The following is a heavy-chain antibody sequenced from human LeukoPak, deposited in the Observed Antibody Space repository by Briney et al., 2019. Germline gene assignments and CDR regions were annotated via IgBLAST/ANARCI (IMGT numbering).Heavy chain of an antibody. V-gene: IGHV3-11*01. CDR1: GFTFSDYY. J-gene: IGHJ4*02. CDR2: ISNSGGII. Sequence: GGSLRLSCAASGFTFSDYYMSWIRQAPGKGLEWISYISNSGGIIYYADSVRGRFTISRDNAKSSLFLQMNSLRAEDTAVYYCAKKVSHVYWGQGTLVTVSS. CDR3: AKKVSHVY.